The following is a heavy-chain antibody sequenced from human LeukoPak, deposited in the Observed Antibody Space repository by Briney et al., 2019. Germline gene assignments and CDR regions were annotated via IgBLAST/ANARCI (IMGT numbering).Heavy chain of an antibody. CDR2: ILGGGTT. J-gene: IGHJ4*03. D-gene: IGHD6-6*01. Sequence: GGSLRLSCAASGFTVSSNYMTWVRQTPGKGLEWVSVILGGGTTYYADSVKGRFTISRDNSKSTMFLQINSLRAEDTAVYYCAKGSNSVAALLDYWGQGTTVTVSS. V-gene: IGHV3-53*01. CDR3: AKGSNSVAALLDY. CDR1: GFTVSSNY.